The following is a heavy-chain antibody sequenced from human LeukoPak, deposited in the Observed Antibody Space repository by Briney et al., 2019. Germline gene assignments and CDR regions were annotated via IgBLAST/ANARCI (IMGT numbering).Heavy chain of an antibody. V-gene: IGHV3-23*01. D-gene: IGHD3-22*01. CDR1: GFTFSSYA. CDR3: AKDTIFRWYYDSSGYYDY. Sequence: PGGSLRLSCAASGFTFSSYAMSWVRQAPGKGLEWVSAISGSGGSTYYADSVKGRFTISRDNSKNALYLQMNSLRAEDTAVFYCAKDTIFRWYYDSSGYYDYWGQGTLVTVSS. J-gene: IGHJ4*02. CDR2: ISGSGGST.